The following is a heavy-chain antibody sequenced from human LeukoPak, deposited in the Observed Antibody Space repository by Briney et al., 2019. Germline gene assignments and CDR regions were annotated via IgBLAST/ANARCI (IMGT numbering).Heavy chain of an antibody. CDR3: ATASTVTTERGSVVRAFDI. CDR2: MNPNSGNT. J-gene: IGHJ3*02. CDR1: GYTFTSYD. Sequence: ASVKVSCKASGYTFTSYDINWVRQATGQGREWMGWMNPNSGNTGYAQKFQGRVTMTRSTSISTAYMELSSLRSEDTAVYYCATASTVTTERGSVVRAFDIWGQGTMVTVSS. D-gene: IGHD4-17*01. V-gene: IGHV1-8*01.